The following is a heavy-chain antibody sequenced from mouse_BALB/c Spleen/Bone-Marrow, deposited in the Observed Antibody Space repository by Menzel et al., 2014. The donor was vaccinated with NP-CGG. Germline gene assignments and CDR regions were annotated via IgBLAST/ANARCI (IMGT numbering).Heavy chain of an antibody. CDR1: GFNIKDPY. V-gene: IGHV14-3*02. J-gene: IGHJ3*01. CDR3: ATYYYGRWFTY. D-gene: IGHD1-1*01. Sequence: VQLQQSGAELVKPGASVKLSCTTSGFNIKDPYMHWVKQRPEQGLEWIGGIDPANGNTKYDPKFQGKATITADTSSNTAYLQLSSLTSEDTAVYYCATYYYGRWFTYWGQGTLVTVSA. CDR2: IDPANGNT.